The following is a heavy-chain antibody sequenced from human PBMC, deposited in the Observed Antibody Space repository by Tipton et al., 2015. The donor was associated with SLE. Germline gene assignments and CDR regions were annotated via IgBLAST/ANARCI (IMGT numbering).Heavy chain of an antibody. CDR2: VHYSGST. Sequence: GLVKPSETLSLICSVSGDSISSSPYLWGWIRQPPGKGLEWIGSVHYSGSTYSNPSLKRPVTISVDTSMNKFSLSLNSVIPADTAMYYCARTEGSQYASWYFDRWGRGTLVSVSS. V-gene: IGHV4-39*07. CDR1: GDSISSSPYL. CDR3: ARTEGSQYASWYFDR. D-gene: IGHD6-13*01. J-gene: IGHJ4*02.